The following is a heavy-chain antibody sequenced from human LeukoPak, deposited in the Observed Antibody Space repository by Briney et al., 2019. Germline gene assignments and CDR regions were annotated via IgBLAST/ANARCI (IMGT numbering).Heavy chain of an antibody. CDR3: AKDSHSSGWYYFDY. CDR1: GVTFDDYA. Sequence: HPGGSLRLSCAASGVTFDDYAMHWVRQAPGKGLEWVSGISWNSGSIGYADSVKGRFTISRDNAKNSLYLQMNSLRAEDTALYYCAKDSHSSGWYYFDYWGQGTLVTVSS. CDR2: ISWNSGSI. J-gene: IGHJ4*02. V-gene: IGHV3-9*01. D-gene: IGHD6-19*01.